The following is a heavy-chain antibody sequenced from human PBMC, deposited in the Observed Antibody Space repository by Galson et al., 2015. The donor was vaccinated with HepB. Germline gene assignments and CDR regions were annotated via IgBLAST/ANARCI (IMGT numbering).Heavy chain of an antibody. J-gene: IGHJ5*02. CDR2: ISGSGGST. CDR3: AKDPNYYDSSGSNWFDP. CDR1: GFTFSSYA. Sequence: SLRLSCAASGFTFSSYAMSWARQAPGKGLEWVSAISGSGGSTYYADSVKGRFTISRDNSKNTLYLQMNSLRAEDTAVYYCAKDPNYYDSSGSNWFDPWGQGTLVTVSS. V-gene: IGHV3-23*01. D-gene: IGHD3-22*01.